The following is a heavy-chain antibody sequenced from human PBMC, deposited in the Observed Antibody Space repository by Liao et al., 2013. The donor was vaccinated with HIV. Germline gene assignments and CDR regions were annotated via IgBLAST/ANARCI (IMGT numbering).Heavy chain of an antibody. D-gene: IGHD1-26*01. Sequence: QLQLQESGPGLVKASETLSLTCTVYGGSFSGYYWSWIRQPAGKGLEWIGRIYTSGSTNYNPSLKSRVTISVDTSKNQFSLKLSSVTAADTAVYYCARVGVGRYFGWFDPWGQGTLVTGLL. V-gene: IGHV4-4*07. CDR1: GGSFSGYY. CDR2: IYTSGST. J-gene: IGHJ5*02. CDR3: ARVGVGRYFGWFDP.